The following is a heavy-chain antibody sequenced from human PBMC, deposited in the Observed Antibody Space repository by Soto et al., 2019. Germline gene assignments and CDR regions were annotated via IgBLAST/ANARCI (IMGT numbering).Heavy chain of an antibody. CDR3: DKDVAVLYLFDGGSFQC. Sequence: EVQLLESGGGLVQPGGSLRLSCATSGFSFSNYAMNWVRQAPGKGLEWVSSISGSGGNTYDADSVKGRFTISRDNSKNALYMELDRMSAEETAIYYWDKDVAVLYLFDGGSFQCWGQGTLVNVSS. D-gene: IGHD1-26*01. V-gene: IGHV3-23*01. CDR1: GFSFSNYA. CDR2: ISGSGGNT. J-gene: IGHJ4*02.